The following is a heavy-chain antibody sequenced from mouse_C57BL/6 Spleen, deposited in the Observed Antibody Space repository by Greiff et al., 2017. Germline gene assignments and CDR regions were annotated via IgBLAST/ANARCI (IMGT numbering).Heavy chain of an antibody. J-gene: IGHJ3*01. Sequence: VQLKESGPELVKPGASVKISCKASGYSFTDYNMNWVKQSNGKSLEWIGVINPNYGTTSYNQKFKGKATLTVDQSSSTAYMQLNSLTSEDSAVYYCATGYYGNSSSWFAYWGQGTLVTVSA. CDR3: ATGYYGNSSSWFAY. CDR2: INPNYGTT. V-gene: IGHV1-39*01. D-gene: IGHD2-1*01. CDR1: GYSFTDYN.